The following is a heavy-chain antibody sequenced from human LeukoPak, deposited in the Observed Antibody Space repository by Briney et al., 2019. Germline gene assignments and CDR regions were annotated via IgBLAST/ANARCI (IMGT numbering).Heavy chain of an antibody. Sequence: SETLSLTCAVYGGSFSGYYWSWIRQPPGKGLEWIGEINHSGSTNYNPSLKSRVTISVDTSKNQFSLKLSSVTAADTAVYYCARDRAITMVRGVISPWVQGTLVTVSS. V-gene: IGHV4-34*01. J-gene: IGHJ5*02. CDR1: GGSFSGYY. CDR3: ARDRAITMVRGVISP. D-gene: IGHD3-10*01. CDR2: INHSGST.